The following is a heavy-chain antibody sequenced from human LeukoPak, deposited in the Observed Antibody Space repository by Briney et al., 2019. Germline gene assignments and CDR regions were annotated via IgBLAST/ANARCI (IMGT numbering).Heavy chain of an antibody. Sequence: GGSLRLSCAASGFTFSSYALSWVRQPPGKGLEWVSAISGSGGSTYYADSVKGRFTISRDNSKNTLYLQMNSLRAEDTAVYYCAKDSSPYYYDSSGYYPYWYFDLWGRGTLVTVSS. CDR3: AKDSSPYYYDSSGYYPYWYFDL. V-gene: IGHV3-23*01. CDR1: GFTFSSYA. CDR2: ISGSGGST. J-gene: IGHJ2*01. D-gene: IGHD3-22*01.